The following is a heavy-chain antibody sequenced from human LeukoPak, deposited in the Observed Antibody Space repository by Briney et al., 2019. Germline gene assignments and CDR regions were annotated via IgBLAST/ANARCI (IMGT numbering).Heavy chain of an antibody. CDR1: GFTFTTYA. CDR2: VSGNGHHT. D-gene: IGHD4-23*01. J-gene: IGHJ4*02. V-gene: IGHV3-23*01. Sequence: GGSLRLSCAASGFTFTTYAMSWVRQASGKGLEWVSSVSGNGHHTYYADSVKGRFIISSDNSKNMVFLQMNSLRAEDTAVYYCARGRPHGNDYWGQGTLVTVSS. CDR3: ARGRPHGNDY.